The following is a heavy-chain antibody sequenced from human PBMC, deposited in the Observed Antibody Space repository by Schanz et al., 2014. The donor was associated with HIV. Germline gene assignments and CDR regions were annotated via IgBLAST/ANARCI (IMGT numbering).Heavy chain of an antibody. V-gene: IGHV3-23*01. CDR3: AKSEYCTTGVCYIGFFDY. CDR2: ISDSGGST. Sequence: EVQLLESGGGLVQPGGSLRLSCAASGFTFSNYAMSWVRQAPGKGLEWVSGISDSGGSTYYVDSVKGRFIISRDNSKNTLYLQMNSLRAEDTAVYFCAKSEYCTTGVCYIGFFDYWGQGTLATVSS. CDR1: GFTFSNYA. D-gene: IGHD2-8*01. J-gene: IGHJ4*02.